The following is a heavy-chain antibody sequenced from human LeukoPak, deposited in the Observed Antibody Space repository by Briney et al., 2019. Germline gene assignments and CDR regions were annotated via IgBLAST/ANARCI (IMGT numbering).Heavy chain of an antibody. CDR2: IYYSGST. CDR3: ARSNGYSYVDY. D-gene: IGHD5-18*01. CDR1: GGSISSYY. V-gene: IGHV4-59*01. Sequence: SETLSLTCTVSGGSISSYYWSWIRQPPGKGLEWIGYIYYSGSTNYNPSLKSRVTISVDTSKNQFSLKLSSVTAADTAVYYCARSNGYSYVDYWGQGTLVTVSS. J-gene: IGHJ4*02.